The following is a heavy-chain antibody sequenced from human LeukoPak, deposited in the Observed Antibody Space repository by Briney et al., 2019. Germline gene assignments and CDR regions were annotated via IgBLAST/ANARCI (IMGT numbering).Heavy chain of an antibody. CDR3: ARGQPSSLDAFDI. D-gene: IGHD2-2*01. CDR2: IISDGSST. Sequence: TGGTLSLSCAASGFTFSYYWMHWVRQAPGQGLVWVSRIISDGSSTTYADSVRGRFTISRDNAKNTLYLQMNSLRVEDTAVYYCARGQPSSLDAFDIWGQGTMVTVSS. V-gene: IGHV3-74*01. J-gene: IGHJ3*02. CDR1: GFTFSYYW.